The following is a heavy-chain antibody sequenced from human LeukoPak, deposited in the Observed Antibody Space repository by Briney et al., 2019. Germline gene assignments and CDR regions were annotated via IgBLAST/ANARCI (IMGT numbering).Heavy chain of an antibody. CDR3: ARQGVETAIDY. D-gene: IGHD2-21*02. V-gene: IGHV4-4*07. Sequence: SETLSLTCTVSCVSISNYYWSWIRQPAGKGLEWIGRISASGNTNYNPSLKSRVTMSVDTSMNLFALKLSSVTAADTAVYYCARQGVETAIDYWGQGTLVTVSS. CDR2: ISASGNT. J-gene: IGHJ4*02. CDR1: CVSISNYY.